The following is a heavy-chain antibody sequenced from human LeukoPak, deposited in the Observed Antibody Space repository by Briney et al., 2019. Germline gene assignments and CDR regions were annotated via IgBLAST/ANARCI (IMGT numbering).Heavy chain of an antibody. V-gene: IGHV4-39*07. CDR3: ARVGYSGYDNRGSFDY. D-gene: IGHD5-12*01. CDR1: GGSISSSSYY. CDR2: IYYSGGT. J-gene: IGHJ4*02. Sequence: PSETLSLTCIVSGGSISSSSYYWGWIRQPPGKGLEWIGSIYYSGGTYYNPSLKSRVTISVDTSKNQFSLRLSSVTAADTAVYYCARVGYSGYDNRGSFDYWGQGTLVTVSS.